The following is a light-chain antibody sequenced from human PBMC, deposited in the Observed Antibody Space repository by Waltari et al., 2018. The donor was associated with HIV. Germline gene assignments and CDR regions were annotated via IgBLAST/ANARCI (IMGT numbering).Light chain of an antibody. J-gene: IGKJ5*01. V-gene: IGKV3D-20*01. CDR3: QQYASSPIT. CDR1: QGVSSAY. CDR2: DAS. Sequence: EIVLTQPPATLSLSPGESATLSCGASQGVSSAYLAWYQQRPGLAPRLLIYDASTRATGIPDRFSGSGSGTDFTLTISRLEPEDFAVYFCQQYASSPITFGQGTRLEIK.